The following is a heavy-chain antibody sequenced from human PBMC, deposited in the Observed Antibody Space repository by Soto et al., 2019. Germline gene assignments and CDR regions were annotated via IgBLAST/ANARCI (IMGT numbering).Heavy chain of an antibody. CDR3: AKVNVVVVAATFEYEYYFDY. J-gene: IGHJ4*02. Sequence: GGSLRLSCVASGFTVSNNYMSWIRQAPGRELEWVSAISNTGSTYYAGSGKCRSTISIDSSTNTLYLEVNSLRADDTAVYYCAKVNVVVVAATFEYEYYFDYWGQGTLVTVSS. CDR2: ISNTGST. CDR1: GFTVSNNY. D-gene: IGHD2-15*01. V-gene: IGHV3-53*01.